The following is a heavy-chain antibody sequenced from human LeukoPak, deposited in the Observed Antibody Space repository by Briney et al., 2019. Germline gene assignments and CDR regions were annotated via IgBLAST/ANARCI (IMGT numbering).Heavy chain of an antibody. Sequence: PGGSLRLSCAASGFTFSDHAMSWVRQAPGKGLEWVSSFSDVTYYADSVKGRFTISRDNSKNTLYLQMNGLRVEDTAVYYCAKALSYYYGSGSYSNAWGQGTMVTVSS. D-gene: IGHD3-10*01. J-gene: IGHJ3*01. CDR1: GFTFSDHA. V-gene: IGHV3-23*01. CDR2: FSDVT. CDR3: AKALSYYYGSGSYSNA.